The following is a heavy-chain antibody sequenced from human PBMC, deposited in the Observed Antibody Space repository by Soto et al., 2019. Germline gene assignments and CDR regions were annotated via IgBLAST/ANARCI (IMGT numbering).Heavy chain of an antibody. J-gene: IGHJ1*01. CDR1: GGTFSSYT. CDR2: IIPILGIA. D-gene: IGHD3-22*01. Sequence: SVKVSCKASGGTFSSYTISWVRQAPGQGLEWMGRIIPILGIANYAQKFQGRVTITADKSTSTAYMELSSLRSEDTAVYYCARSYYYDSSGYQRGGNFQHWGQGTLVTVSS. V-gene: IGHV1-69*02. CDR3: ARSYYYDSSGYQRGGNFQH.